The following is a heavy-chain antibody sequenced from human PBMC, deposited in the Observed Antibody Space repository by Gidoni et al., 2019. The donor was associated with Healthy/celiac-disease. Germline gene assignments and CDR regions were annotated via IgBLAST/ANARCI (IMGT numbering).Heavy chain of an antibody. J-gene: IGHJ5*02. V-gene: IGHV5-10-1*01. CDR2: IDPSDSYT. CDR3: ARHIRIAADFDP. D-gene: IGHD6-13*01. Sequence: EVQLVQSGAEVKKPGASLRISCKGSGYSFTSYWISWVRQMPGKGLEWMGRIDPSDSYTNYSPSFQGHVTISADKSISTAYLQWSSLKASDTAMYYCARHIRIAADFDPWGQGTLVTVSS. CDR1: GYSFTSYW.